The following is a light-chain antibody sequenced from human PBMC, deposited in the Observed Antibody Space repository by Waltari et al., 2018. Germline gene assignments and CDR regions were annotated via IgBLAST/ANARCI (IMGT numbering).Light chain of an antibody. CDR2: FIS. Sequence: DIVMTPSPLSLSVTPGEPASISCRSSQSLLHSSGNTFLDWYLQKPGQSPQLLIYFISNRASGVPDRFSGSGSGTDFTLKISRVEAEDVGVYFCMQARQTPWTFGQGTKVEIK. CDR1: QSLLHSSGNTF. J-gene: IGKJ1*01. V-gene: IGKV2-28*01. CDR3: MQARQTPWT.